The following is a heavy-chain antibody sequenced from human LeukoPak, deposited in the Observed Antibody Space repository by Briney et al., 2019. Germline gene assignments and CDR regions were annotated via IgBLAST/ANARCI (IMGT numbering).Heavy chain of an antibody. J-gene: IGHJ4*02. CDR1: GFTFSSYA. CDR2: ISGSGGST. Sequence: PGGSLRLSCAASGFTFSSYAMTWVRQAPGKGLEWVSAISGSGGSTYYADSVKGRFTISRDNSKDTLYLQMNSLRAEDTAVYYCAKDQGELPVYWGQGTLVTVSS. D-gene: IGHD1-26*01. V-gene: IGHV3-23*01. CDR3: AKDQGELPVY.